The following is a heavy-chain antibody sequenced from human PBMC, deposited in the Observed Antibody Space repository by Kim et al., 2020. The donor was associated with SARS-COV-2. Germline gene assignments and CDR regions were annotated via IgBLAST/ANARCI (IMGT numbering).Heavy chain of an antibody. CDR3: ATVFSPIRGYSYAISPYYYYGMDV. CDR1: GYTLTELS. D-gene: IGHD5-18*01. CDR2: FDPEDGET. V-gene: IGHV1-24*01. J-gene: IGHJ6*02. Sequence: ASVKVSCKVSGYTLTELSMHWVRQAPGKGLEWMGGFDPEDGETIYAQKFQGRVTMTEDTSTDTAYMELSSLRSEDTAVYYCATVFSPIRGYSYAISPYYYYGMDVWGQGTTVTVSS.